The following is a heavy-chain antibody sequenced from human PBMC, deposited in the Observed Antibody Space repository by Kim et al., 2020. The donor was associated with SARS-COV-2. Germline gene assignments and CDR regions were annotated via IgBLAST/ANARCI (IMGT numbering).Heavy chain of an antibody. D-gene: IGHD2-21*02. Sequence: GRFTISRDNSKNTLYLQMNSLRAEDTAVYYCARVRSPYCGGDCYESSFDYWGQGTLVTVSS. J-gene: IGHJ4*02. CDR3: ARVRSPYCGGDCYESSFDY. V-gene: IGHV3-30*07.